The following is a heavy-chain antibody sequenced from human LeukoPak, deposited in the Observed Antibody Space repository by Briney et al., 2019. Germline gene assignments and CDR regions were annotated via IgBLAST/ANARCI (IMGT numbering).Heavy chain of an antibody. V-gene: IGHV3-23*01. Sequence: GASLRLSCAASRFTFSSYAMSWVRQAPGKGLEWVSAISGSGGSTYYADSVKGRFTISRDNSKNTLYLQMNSLRAEDTAVYYCAKGRPATGFYYYGMDVWGQGTTVTVSS. J-gene: IGHJ6*02. CDR2: ISGSGGST. D-gene: IGHD2-15*01. CDR3: AKGRPATGFYYYGMDV. CDR1: RFTFSSYA.